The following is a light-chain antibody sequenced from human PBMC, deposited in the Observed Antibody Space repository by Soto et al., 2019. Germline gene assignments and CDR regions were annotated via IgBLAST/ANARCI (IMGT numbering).Light chain of an antibody. CDR2: DVS. V-gene: IGKV3-20*01. CDR1: QSVSSSY. Sequence: EIVLTQSPGTLSLSPGERATLSFRASQSVSSSYLAWYQQKPGQAPRLLIYDVSNRATGIPDRFSGSGSGTDFTLTISRLEPEDFAVYYCQQYGSSPRTFGQGTKVDIK. J-gene: IGKJ1*01. CDR3: QQYGSSPRT.